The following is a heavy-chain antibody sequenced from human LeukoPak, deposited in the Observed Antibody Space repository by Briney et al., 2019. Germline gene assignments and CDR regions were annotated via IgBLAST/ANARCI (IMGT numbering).Heavy chain of an antibody. CDR3: ARARGRAMREGRATPGFYYYMDV. V-gene: IGHV1-69*05. Sequence: GASVKVSCKASGGTFSSYAISWVRQAPGQGLEWMGGILPVLGTATYAQRFQGRVTITTDESTSTAYMELSSLRSEDTAVYFCARARGRAMREGRATPGFYYYMDVWGKGTTVTVSS. CDR2: ILPVLGTA. D-gene: IGHD2-2*01. CDR1: GGTFSSYA. J-gene: IGHJ6*03.